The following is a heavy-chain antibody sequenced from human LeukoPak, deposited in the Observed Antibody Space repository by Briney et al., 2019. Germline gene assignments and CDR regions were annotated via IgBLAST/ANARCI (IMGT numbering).Heavy chain of an antibody. CDR1: GGSISSYY. J-gene: IGHJ3*02. D-gene: IGHD3-22*01. CDR2: IYYSGST. CDR3: ARLPSYYYDSSGYYNAFDI. Sequence: SETLSLTCTVSGGSISSYYWSWIRPPPGKGLEWIGYIYYSGSTNYNPSLKSRVTISVDTSKNQFSLKLSSVTAADTAVYYRARLPSYYYDSSGYYNAFDIWGQGTMVTVSS. V-gene: IGHV4-59*08.